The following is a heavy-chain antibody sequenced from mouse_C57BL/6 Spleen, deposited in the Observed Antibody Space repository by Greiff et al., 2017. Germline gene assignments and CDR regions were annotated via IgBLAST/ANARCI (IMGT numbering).Heavy chain of an antibody. V-gene: IGHV5-6*01. CDR2: ISRGGSYT. CDR1: GFTFSSYG. J-gene: IGHJ1*03. Sequence: EVMLVESGGDLVKPGGSLKLSCAASGFTFSSYGMSWVRQTPDKRLEWVATISRGGSYTYYPDSVKGRFTIYRDNAKNTLYLQMSSLKSEDTAMYYCARHERSSYWYFDVWGTGTTVTVSS. CDR3: ARHERSSYWYFDV.